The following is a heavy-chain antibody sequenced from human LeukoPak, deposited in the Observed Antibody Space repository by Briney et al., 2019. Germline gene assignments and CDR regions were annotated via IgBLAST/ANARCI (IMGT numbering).Heavy chain of an antibody. CDR2: ISGSGDII. CDR1: GFTFSSYS. J-gene: IGHJ4*02. CDR3: ARDKDWCFDY. D-gene: IGHD3/OR15-3a*01. V-gene: IGHV3-48*01. Sequence: PGGSLRLSCAASGFTFSSYSMNWVRQAPGKGLEWLSYISGSGDIISYADSVKGRFTNSRDNAKNSLYLQMDSLRAEDTAVYYCARDKDWCFDYWGQGNLVTVSS.